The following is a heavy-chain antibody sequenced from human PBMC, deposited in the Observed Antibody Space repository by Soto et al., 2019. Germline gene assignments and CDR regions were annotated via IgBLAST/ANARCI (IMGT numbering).Heavy chain of an antibody. CDR3: ASFGEYYYGSGSYAVRGPANKTNWFNP. D-gene: IGHD3-10*01. CDR1: GYTFTSYG. J-gene: IGHJ5*02. V-gene: IGHV1-18*01. Sequence: ASVKVSCTPSGYTFTSYGIIWARQAPGQGLEWMGWINPYNGNTNYAQKFQGRVTMTMNTSTSTVYMELSSRRSEETAVYYCASFGEYYYGSGSYAVRGPANKTNWFNPWGQGTLVTVS. CDR2: INPYNGNT.